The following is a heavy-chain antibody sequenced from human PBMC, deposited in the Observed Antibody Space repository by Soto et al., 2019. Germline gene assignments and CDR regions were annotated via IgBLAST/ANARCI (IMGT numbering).Heavy chain of an antibody. V-gene: IGHV1-58*01. CDR2: IVVGSGNT. CDR1: GFTFISSA. D-gene: IGHD1-1*01. J-gene: IGHJ5*02. CDR3: AVGNIIYNRFDP. Sequence: QRHLVQSGPEVKRPGTSVKVSCKASGFTFISSAVQWVRRARGERLEWMGWIVVGSGNTNYAQNFHDRVTMTRDMSTGTVYMELSSLRPEDTAVYYCAVGNIIYNRFDPCGQGTLVTVSS.